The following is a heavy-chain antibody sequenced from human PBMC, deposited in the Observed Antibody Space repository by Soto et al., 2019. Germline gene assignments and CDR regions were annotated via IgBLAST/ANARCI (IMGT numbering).Heavy chain of an antibody. CDR3: AKDLKPGSRWSLGGVEHCMDV. CDR1: GFSFSSYD. Sequence: QVQLVESEGGVVQPGRSLRLSCVGSGFSFSSYDMNWVRQAPGTGLEWVALMSYDGSKKYYGDSVRGRVTISRDNSKNTLYLQMDHLRPEDTAIYYCAKDLKPGSRWSLGGVEHCMDVWGRGTTVSVSS. V-gene: IGHV3-30*18. CDR2: MSYDGSKK. J-gene: IGHJ6*03. D-gene: IGHD3-16*01.